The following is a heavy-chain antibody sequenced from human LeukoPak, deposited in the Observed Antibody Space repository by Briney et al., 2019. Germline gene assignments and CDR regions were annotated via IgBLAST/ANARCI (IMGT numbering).Heavy chain of an antibody. CDR3: ARRLPAAGTLDY. D-gene: IGHD6-13*01. CDR2: VHTSEST. J-gene: IGHJ4*02. CDR1: GGSISGYY. Sequence: PSETLSLTCTVSGGSISGYYWSWIRQSAGKGLEWIGRVHTSESTNSNPSLKSRVTLSVDTSKNQFSLKLSSVTAAGTAVYYCARRLPAAGTLDYWGQGTLVTVSS. V-gene: IGHV4-4*07.